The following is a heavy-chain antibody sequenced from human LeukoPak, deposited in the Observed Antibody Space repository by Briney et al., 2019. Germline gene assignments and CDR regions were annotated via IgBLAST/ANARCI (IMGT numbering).Heavy chain of an antibody. V-gene: IGHV4-59*08. CDR3: ARHGRGLVLYYFDY. CDR1: GGSISSYY. Sequence: SETLSLTCTVSGGSISSYYWSWIRQPPGKGLEWIGYIYYSGSTNYNPYLKSRVTISVDTSKNQFSLKLSSVAAADTAVYYCARHGRGLVLYYFDYWGQGTLVTVSS. D-gene: IGHD6-19*01. J-gene: IGHJ4*02. CDR2: IYYSGST.